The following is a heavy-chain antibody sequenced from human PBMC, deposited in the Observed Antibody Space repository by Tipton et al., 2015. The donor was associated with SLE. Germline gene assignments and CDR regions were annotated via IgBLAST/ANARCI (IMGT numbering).Heavy chain of an antibody. D-gene: IGHD2-15*01. CDR1: GGSISSYY. Sequence: TLSPTCTVSGGSISSYYWSWIRQPPGKGLEWIGYIYYSGSTNYNPSLKSRVTISVDTSKNQFSLKLSSVTAADTAVYYCARGLGYCSGGSCYHGDYWGQGTLVTVSS. CDR3: ARGLGYCSGGSCYHGDY. CDR2: IYYSGST. V-gene: IGHV4-59*12. J-gene: IGHJ4*02.